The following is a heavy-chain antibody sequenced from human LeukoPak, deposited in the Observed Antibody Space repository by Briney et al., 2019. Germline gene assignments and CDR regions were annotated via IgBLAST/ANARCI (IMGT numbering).Heavy chain of an antibody. Sequence: GGSLRLSCAASGFTFSSYGMHWVRQAPGKGLEWVAVISYDGSNKYYADSVKGRFTISRDNSKNTLYLQMNSLRAEDTAVYYCARDAERNGWFSYYYYMDVWGKGTTVTVSS. V-gene: IGHV3-30*03. CDR2: ISYDGSNK. CDR3: ARDAERNGWFSYYYYMDV. J-gene: IGHJ6*03. D-gene: IGHD6-19*01. CDR1: GFTFSSYG.